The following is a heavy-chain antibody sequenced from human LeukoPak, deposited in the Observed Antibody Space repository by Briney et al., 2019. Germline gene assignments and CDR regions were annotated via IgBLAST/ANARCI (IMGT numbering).Heavy chain of an antibody. CDR3: ARRGPTLYGSGSYYNEPFDY. D-gene: IGHD3-10*01. V-gene: IGHV4-59*01. J-gene: IGHJ4*02. Sequence: PSETLSLTCTVSGGSISSYYLSWIRQPPGKGLEWIGYIYYSGSTNYNPSLNSRATISVDTSKNQFSLKLSSVTAADTAVYYCARRGPTLYGSGSYYNEPFDYWGQGTLVTVSS. CDR2: IYYSGST. CDR1: GGSISSYY.